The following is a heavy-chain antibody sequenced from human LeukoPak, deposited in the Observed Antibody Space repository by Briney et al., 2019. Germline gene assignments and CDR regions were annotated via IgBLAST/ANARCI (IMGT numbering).Heavy chain of an antibody. CDR2: ISAYNGNT. D-gene: IGHD2-2*01. J-gene: IGHJ4*02. CDR1: GYTFTSYG. V-gene: IGHV1-18*01. CDR3: ARVYCSSTSYYGLYYFDY. Sequence: GASVKLSRKASGYTFTSYGITWVRQAPGQGLGWMGWISAYNGNTNPAQKLPGRVTMTTDTFTSTAYMELRSLRSGDTAVYYCARVYCSSTSYYGLYYFDYWGQGTLVTVSS.